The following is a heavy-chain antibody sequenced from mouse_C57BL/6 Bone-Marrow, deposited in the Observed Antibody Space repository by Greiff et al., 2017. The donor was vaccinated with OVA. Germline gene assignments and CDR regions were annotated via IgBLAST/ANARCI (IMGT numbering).Heavy chain of an antibody. CDR2: INPYNGGT. D-gene: IGHD1-1*01. J-gene: IGHJ3*01. CDR3: ARDPSYYYGSSPFAY. CDR1: GYTFTDYY. V-gene: IGHV1-19*01. Sequence: EVKLMESGPVLVKPGASVKMSCKASGYTFTDYYMNWVKQSHGKSLEWIGVINPYNGGTSYNQKFKGKATLTVDKSSSTAYMELNSLTSEDSAVYYCARDPSYYYGSSPFAYWGQGTLVTVSA.